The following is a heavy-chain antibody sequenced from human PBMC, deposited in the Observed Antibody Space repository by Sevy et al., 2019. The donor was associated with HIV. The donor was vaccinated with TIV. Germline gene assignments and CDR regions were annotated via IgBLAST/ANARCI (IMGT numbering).Heavy chain of an antibody. CDR2: ITNSGTTK. CDR3: ARDLPPSATTVAHFDC. J-gene: IGHJ4*02. D-gene: IGHD4-17*01. CDR1: GFPLSSYE. Sequence: GESLKISCTASGFPLSSYEMNWVRQAPGKGLEWVSYITNSGTTKYYSDSVRGRFTISRDNARNSLHLQMNSLRAEDTAVYYCARDLPPSATTVAHFDCWGQGTLVTVSS. V-gene: IGHV3-48*03.